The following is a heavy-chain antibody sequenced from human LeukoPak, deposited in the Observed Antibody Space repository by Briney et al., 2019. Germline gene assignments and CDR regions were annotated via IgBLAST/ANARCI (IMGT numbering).Heavy chain of an antibody. D-gene: IGHD3-3*01. CDR1: GYTFTTYY. Sequence: AASVKVSCKASGYTFTTYYIHWVRQAPGQGLEWMGVIKPSGGTTIYAQKFQGRVTITRNTSISTAYMELSSLRSEDTAVYYCARALRFFPGFDPWGQGTLVTVSS. CDR2: IKPSGGTT. CDR3: ARALRFFPGFDP. V-gene: IGHV1-46*01. J-gene: IGHJ5*02.